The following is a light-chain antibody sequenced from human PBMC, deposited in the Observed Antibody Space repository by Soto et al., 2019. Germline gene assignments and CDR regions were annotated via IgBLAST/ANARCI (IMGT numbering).Light chain of an antibody. CDR1: QNVNNY. CDR3: QQRSNWPPWT. J-gene: IGKJ1*01. Sequence: EIVLTQSPATLSLSPGERATLSCMASQNVNNYITWYQQKPGQAPRVLLYAASNRATGVPARFSGSGSGTDFTLTISSLEPVDFAVYYCQQRSNWPPWTFGQGTKLEIK. CDR2: AAS. V-gene: IGKV3-11*01.